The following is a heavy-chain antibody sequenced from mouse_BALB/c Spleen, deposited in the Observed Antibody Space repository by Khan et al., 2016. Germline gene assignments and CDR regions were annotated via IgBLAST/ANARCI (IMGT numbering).Heavy chain of an antibody. CDR3: AGGNSPFDY. V-gene: IGHV14-3*02. Sequence: VQLQQSGAELVKPGASVTLSCTASDFNIKDTYLHWVKQRPEQGLEWIGRIDPANGNFKFDPKFQGKATITADTYSNTTYLQLSGLTSEDTAVYYCAGGNSPFDYWGQGTTLTVSS. J-gene: IGHJ2*01. CDR2: IDPANGNF. CDR1: DFNIKDTY. D-gene: IGHD2-1*01.